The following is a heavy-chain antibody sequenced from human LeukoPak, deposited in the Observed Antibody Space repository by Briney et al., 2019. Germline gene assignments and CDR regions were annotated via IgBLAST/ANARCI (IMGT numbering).Heavy chain of an antibody. D-gene: IGHD6-13*01. CDR2: IYYSGST. J-gene: IGHJ4*02. Sequence: SETLSLTCTVSGGSISSYYWSWIRQPPGKGLEWIGYIYYSGSTNYNPSLKSRVTVSVDTSKNQFSLKLSSVTAADTAVYYCASIARIYSSSWLIRNGGYYFDYWGQGTLVTVSS. CDR1: GGSISSYY. CDR3: ASIARIYSSSWLIRNGGYYFDY. V-gene: IGHV4-59*01.